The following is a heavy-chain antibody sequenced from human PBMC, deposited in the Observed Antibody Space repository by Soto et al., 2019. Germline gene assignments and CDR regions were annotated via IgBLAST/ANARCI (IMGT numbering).Heavy chain of an antibody. Sequence: PGGSLRLSCAASGFTFSNYAMSWVRQTPGKGLEWVSAISSGGSSTYYADSVKGRFTISRDNSKNTLSLQMNSLRAEDTAVYYCAKDSRRSSGWYYFDHWGQGTLVTVSS. CDR3: AKDSRRSSGWYYFDH. CDR1: GFTFSNYA. J-gene: IGHJ4*02. CDR2: ISSGGSST. V-gene: IGHV3-23*01. D-gene: IGHD6-19*01.